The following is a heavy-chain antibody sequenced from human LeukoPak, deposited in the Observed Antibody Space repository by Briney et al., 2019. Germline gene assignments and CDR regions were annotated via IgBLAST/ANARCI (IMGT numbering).Heavy chain of an antibody. V-gene: IGHV3-23*01. J-gene: IGHJ4*02. CDR2: LSDTGDST. Sequence: GGSLRLSCAASGFILSNHPMYWVRQAPGKGLEWVSSLSDTGDSTHYADSVKGRFTISRDSARSALYLQMNSLRAEDTAVYYCAKGDCSSGSCYFDYWGQGSQVTVSS. CDR1: GFILSNHP. CDR3: AKGDCSSGSCYFDY. D-gene: IGHD2-15*01.